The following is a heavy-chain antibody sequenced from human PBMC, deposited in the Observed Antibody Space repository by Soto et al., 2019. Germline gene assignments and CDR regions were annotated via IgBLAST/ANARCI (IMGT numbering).Heavy chain of an antibody. V-gene: IGHV3-74*01. CDR1: GFTFNNFW. D-gene: IGHD1-26*01. CDR3: ARQKGLGATNY. J-gene: IGHJ4*02. Sequence: PGGSLRLSCAGSGFTFNNFWMHWVRQAPGKGLVWVARINTDGSVTSHADSVKGRFTISRDNAKSTLYLQMNSLRAEDSARYYCARQKGLGATNYWGRGTLVTVSS. CDR2: INTDGSVT.